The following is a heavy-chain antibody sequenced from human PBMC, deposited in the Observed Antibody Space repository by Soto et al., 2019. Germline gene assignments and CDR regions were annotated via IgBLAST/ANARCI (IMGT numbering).Heavy chain of an antibody. CDR2: ISYDGSNK. V-gene: IGHV3-30*18. CDR3: AKDVVVVAAHHHYYYGMDV. J-gene: IGHJ6*02. Sequence: VGSLRLSCAASGFTFSSYGMHWVRQAPGKGLEWVAVISYDGSNKYYADSVKGRFTISRDNSKNTLYLQMNSLRAEDTAVYYCAKDVVVVAAHHHYYYGMDVWGQGTTVTVSS. CDR1: GFTFSSYG. D-gene: IGHD2-15*01.